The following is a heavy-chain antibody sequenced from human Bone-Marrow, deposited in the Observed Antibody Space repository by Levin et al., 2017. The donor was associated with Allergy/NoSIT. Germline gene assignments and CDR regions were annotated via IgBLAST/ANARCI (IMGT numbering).Heavy chain of an antibody. CDR2: MSYDGSHT. V-gene: IGHV3-30*18. D-gene: IGHD6-19*01. CDR3: AKWGRLSPYHSGWLDWYFDL. CDR1: AFTFSDYA. J-gene: IGHJ2*01. Sequence: PGESLKISCAASAFTFSDYAMHWVRQAPGKGLEWVAVMSYDGSHTHYADSVKDRFTISRDNSKNTLYLQMNSLEPEDTAIYYCAKWGRLSPYHSGWLDWYFDLWGRGTLVTVSS.